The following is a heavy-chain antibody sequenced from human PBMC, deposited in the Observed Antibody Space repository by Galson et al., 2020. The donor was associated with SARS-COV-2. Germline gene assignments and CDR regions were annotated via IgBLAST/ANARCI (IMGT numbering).Heavy chain of an antibody. CDR3: ARDNWNDVQAYYLDY. D-gene: IGHD1-20*01. V-gene: IGHV1-18*01. CDR1: GYSFTTYG. CDR2: ISAYNVNT. Sequence: ASVKVSCQTSGYSFTTYGVSWVRQAPGQGLEWMGWISAYNVNTNYAQNFQDRVTMTTDTSTGTAYMELRGLRSDDTAVYYCARDNWNDVQAYYLDYWGQGSLITISS. J-gene: IGHJ4*02.